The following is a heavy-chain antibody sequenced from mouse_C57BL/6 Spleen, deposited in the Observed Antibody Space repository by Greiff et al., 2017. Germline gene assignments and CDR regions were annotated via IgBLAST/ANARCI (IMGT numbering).Heavy chain of an antibody. V-gene: IGHV1-42*01. CDR2: INPSTGGT. J-gene: IGHJ3*01. CDR3: ARSGPWFAY. Sequence: EVQLQQSGPELVKPGASVKISCKASGYSFTGYYMNWVKQSPEKSLEWIGEINPSTGGTTYNQKFKAKATMTVDKSSSTAYVQLKRLTSEDSAVYYCARSGPWFAYWGQGTLVTVSA. CDR1: GYSFTGYY.